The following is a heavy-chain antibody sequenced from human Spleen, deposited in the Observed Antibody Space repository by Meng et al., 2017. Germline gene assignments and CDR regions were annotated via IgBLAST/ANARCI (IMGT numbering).Heavy chain of an antibody. Sequence: QVQLQQWAAGLLHPPATLSLTCVVSVGSFSDYYWSWIRPPPGKGLEWIGEINHSGSTNYNPSLESRATISVDTSQNNLSLKLSSVTAADSAVYYCARGPTTMAHDFDYWGQGTLVTVSS. CDR3: ARGPTTMAHDFDY. CDR2: INHSGST. CDR1: VGSFSDYY. J-gene: IGHJ4*02. D-gene: IGHD4-11*01. V-gene: IGHV4-34*01.